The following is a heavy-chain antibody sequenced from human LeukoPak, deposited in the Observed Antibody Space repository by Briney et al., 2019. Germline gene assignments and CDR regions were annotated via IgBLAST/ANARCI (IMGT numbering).Heavy chain of an antibody. V-gene: IGHV4-4*07. D-gene: IGHD3-10*01. CDR3: AKDFGELLMKGDAFDI. CDR1: GGSISSYY. CDR2: IYTSGST. J-gene: IGHJ3*02. Sequence: SETLSLTCTVSGGSISSYYWNWIRQPAGKGLEWIGRIYTSGSTNYNPSLKSRVTMSVDTSKNQFSLKLSSVTAADTAVYYCAKDFGELLMKGDAFDIWGQGTMVTVSS.